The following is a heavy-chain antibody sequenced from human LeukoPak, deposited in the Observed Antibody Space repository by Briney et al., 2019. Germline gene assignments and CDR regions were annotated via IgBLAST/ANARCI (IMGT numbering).Heavy chain of an antibody. CDR2: IYHSGST. CDR1: GGSISSGGYY. Sequence: PSETLSLTCTVSGGSISSGGYYWSWIRQPPGKGLEWIGYIYHSGSTYYNPSLKSRVTISVDRSKNQFSLKLSSVTAADTAVYYCARGAGIAAVYDYWGQGTLVTVSS. V-gene: IGHV4-30-2*01. D-gene: IGHD6-13*01. J-gene: IGHJ4*02. CDR3: ARGAGIAAVYDY.